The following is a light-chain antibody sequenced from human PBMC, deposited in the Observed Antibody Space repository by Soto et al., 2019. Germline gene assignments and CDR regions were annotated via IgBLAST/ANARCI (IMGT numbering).Light chain of an antibody. Sequence: QPVVTQSPSASASLGASVKLTCTLSSGYSTNAIAWHQQQSEKGPRFLMKINYDGTHSKGDGFFDRFSGSRSGAERHLSISTLQSEDEADYYCQSLGTGIQVFGGGTKLTVL. CDR3: QSLGTGIQV. J-gene: IGLJ3*02. CDR2: INYDGTH. CDR1: SGYSTNA. V-gene: IGLV4-69*01.